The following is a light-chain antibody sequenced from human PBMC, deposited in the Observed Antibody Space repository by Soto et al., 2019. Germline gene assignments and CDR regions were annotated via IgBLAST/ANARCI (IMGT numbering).Light chain of an antibody. CDR1: QSIKSSS. V-gene: IGKV3-20*01. CDR3: QQYGSSPRT. Sequence: LTQSPGTLSLSPGERVTLSCRARQSIKSSSLAWYQQRSGEAPRLLMYGASSSVTGMSDKFSGSGSGTDFSLTIGRLEPEDFAIYYCQQYGSSPRTFGQGTKVDIK. J-gene: IGKJ1*01. CDR2: GAS.